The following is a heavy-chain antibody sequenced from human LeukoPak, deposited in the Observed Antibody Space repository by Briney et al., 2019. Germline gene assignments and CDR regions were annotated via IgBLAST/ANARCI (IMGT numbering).Heavy chain of an antibody. CDR1: GGSFSGYY. J-gene: IGHJ5*02. V-gene: IGHV4-34*01. CDR2: INHSGST. D-gene: IGHD5-24*01. CDR3: ARGPRRWLQSPGFGP. Sequence: PSETLSLTCAVYGGSFSGYYWSWIRQPPGKGLEWIGEINHSGSTNYNPSLKSRVTISVDTSKNQFSLKLSSVTAADTAVYYCARGPRRWLQSPGFGPWGQGNLV.